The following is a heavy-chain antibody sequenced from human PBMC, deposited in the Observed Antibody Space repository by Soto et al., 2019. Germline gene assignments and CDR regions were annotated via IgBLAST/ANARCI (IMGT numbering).Heavy chain of an antibody. J-gene: IGHJ4*02. Sequence: ASVKVSCKVSGYTLTELSMHWVRQAPGKGLEWMGGFDPEDGETIYAQKFQGRVTMTEDTSTDTAYMELSSLRSEDTAVYYCATLPSSSSGWHSVYFDYWGQGTLVTVSS. CDR1: GYTLTELS. CDR3: ATLPSSSSGWHSVYFDY. D-gene: IGHD6-19*01. V-gene: IGHV1-24*01. CDR2: FDPEDGET.